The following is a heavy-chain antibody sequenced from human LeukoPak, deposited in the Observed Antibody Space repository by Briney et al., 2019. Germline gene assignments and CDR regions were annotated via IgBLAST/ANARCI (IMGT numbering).Heavy chain of an antibody. J-gene: IGHJ6*02. V-gene: IGHV3-13*01. CDR3: ARGEQHSNIWSTIGGLGLDV. CDR1: GFTFGNYD. Sequence: GGSLKLSCVASGFTFGNYDMHWVRQVPGKGLEWVSAIGTAGDTYYPGSVKGRFTISRENGKKSLYLQMDSLTDGDTAVYYCARGEQHSNIWSTIGGLGLDVWGQGATATVSS. CDR2: IGTAGDT. D-gene: IGHD6-13*01.